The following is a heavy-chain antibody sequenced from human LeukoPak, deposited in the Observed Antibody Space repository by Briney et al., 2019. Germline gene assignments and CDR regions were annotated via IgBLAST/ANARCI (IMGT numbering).Heavy chain of an antibody. V-gene: IGHV3-30*02. Sequence: PGGSLRLSCAASGFTFSSSGMHRVRQAPGEGLEWVAFISYDGSNRYYADSVKGRFTISRDNSKNTLYLQMNSLRAEDTAVYYCAKETRGSYSDYWGQGTLVTVSS. J-gene: IGHJ4*02. CDR2: ISYDGSNR. D-gene: IGHD5-12*01. CDR1: GFTFSSSG. CDR3: AKETRGSYSDY.